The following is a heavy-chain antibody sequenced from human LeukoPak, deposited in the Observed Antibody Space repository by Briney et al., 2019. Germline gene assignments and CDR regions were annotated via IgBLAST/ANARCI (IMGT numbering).Heavy chain of an antibody. CDR3: AKGEGYYNYYMDV. D-gene: IGHD3-16*01. CDR1: GFTFSSYG. CDR2: IWYDGSNK. J-gene: IGHJ6*03. V-gene: IGHV3-33*06. Sequence: PGGSLRLSCAASGFTFSSYGMHWVRQAPGKGLEWVAVIWYDGSNKYYADSVKGRFPISRDNSRNTLYLQMNSLRAKDTAVYYCAKGEGYYNYYMDVWGKGTTVTVSS.